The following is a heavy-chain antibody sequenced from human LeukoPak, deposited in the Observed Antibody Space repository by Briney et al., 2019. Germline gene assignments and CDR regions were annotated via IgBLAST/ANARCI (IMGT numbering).Heavy chain of an antibody. CDR1: GFIFSSYA. Sequence: GGSLRLSCAASGFIFSSYAMTWVRQAPGRGLEWLSTISGSGTTTYYVDSVKGRFTVSRDNSKNTLYLQMSSLRAGDTAVYYCAKAGHYGSGSYYSDYWGRGTLVTVSS. D-gene: IGHD3-10*01. CDR3: AKAGHYGSGSYYSDY. CDR2: ISGSGTTT. V-gene: IGHV3-23*01. J-gene: IGHJ4*02.